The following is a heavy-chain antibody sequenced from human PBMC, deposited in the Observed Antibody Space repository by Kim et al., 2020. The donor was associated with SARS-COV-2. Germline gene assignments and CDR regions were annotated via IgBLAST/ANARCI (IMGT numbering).Heavy chain of an antibody. CDR3: ARENPYDSTIWGP. J-gene: IGHJ5*02. D-gene: IGHD3-22*01. Sequence: YNPSLKSRVTISVDTSKNQFSLKLSSVTAADTAVYYCARENPYDSTIWGPWGQGTLVTVSS. V-gene: IGHV4-34*01.